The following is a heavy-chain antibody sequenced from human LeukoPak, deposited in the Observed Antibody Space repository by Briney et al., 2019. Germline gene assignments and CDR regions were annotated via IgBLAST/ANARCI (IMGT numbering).Heavy chain of an antibody. CDR1: GYTFTGYY. J-gene: IGHJ3*02. CDR3: SRDSGSYFHDAFDN. CDR2: INPNSGGT. Sequence: ASVKVSCKASGYTFTGYYMHWVRQAPGQGLEWMGWINPNSGGTKYAQNFQGRVTMTRDTSISTAYMELSRLTSDGTALYYCSRDSGSYFHDAFDNWGQGTMVTVSS. D-gene: IGHD1-26*01. V-gene: IGHV1-2*02.